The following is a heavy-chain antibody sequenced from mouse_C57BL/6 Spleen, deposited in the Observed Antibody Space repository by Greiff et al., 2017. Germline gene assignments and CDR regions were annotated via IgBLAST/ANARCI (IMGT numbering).Heavy chain of an antibody. CDR3: SRGVSSFYFDY. Sequence: VQLQQSGAELARPGASVKLSCKASGYTFTSYGISWVKQRTGQGLEWIGEIYPGSGSTYYNEKFKGKATLTADKSSSTAYMELRSLSSEDSAVSFCSRGVSSFYFDYWGQGTTLTVSS. J-gene: IGHJ2*01. CDR2: IYPGSGST. CDR1: GYTFTSYG. V-gene: IGHV1-81*01.